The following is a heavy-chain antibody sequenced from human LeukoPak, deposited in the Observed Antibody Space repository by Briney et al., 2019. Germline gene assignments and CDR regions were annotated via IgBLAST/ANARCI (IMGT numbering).Heavy chain of an antibody. CDR2: IYPKSGGT. CDR3: VRDGYSGGAFDI. CDR1: GYTFTGHY. J-gene: IGHJ3*02. V-gene: IGHV1-2*02. D-gene: IGHD5-12*01. Sequence: GASVKVSCKASGYTFTGHYMHWVRQAPGQGLEWMGWIYPKSGGTNYAQKFQSRVTMTRDTSITTAFMELNILKSDDTAVYYCVRDGYSGGAFDIWDQGTMVTVS.